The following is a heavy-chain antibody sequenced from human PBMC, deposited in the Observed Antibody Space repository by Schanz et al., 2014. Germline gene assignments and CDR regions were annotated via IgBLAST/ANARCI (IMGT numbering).Heavy chain of an antibody. CDR1: GFTVSSNH. CDR2: ISASGGST. J-gene: IGHJ4*01. Sequence: VQLVESGGGLVQPGGSLRLSCAVSGFTVSSNHMSWVRQAPGKGLEWVSTISASGGSTYYADSVKGRFTISRDNSKNILYLQMNSLRAEDTAVYYCAREQIMAAAGLVDYWGHGTLVTVSS. D-gene: IGHD6-13*01. V-gene: IGHV3-23*04. CDR3: AREQIMAAAGLVDY.